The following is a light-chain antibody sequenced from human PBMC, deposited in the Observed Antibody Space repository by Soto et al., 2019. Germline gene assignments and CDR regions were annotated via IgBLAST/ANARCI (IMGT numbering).Light chain of an antibody. CDR2: EVS. CDR1: SSXVGGYNY. V-gene: IGLV2-14*01. J-gene: IGLJ2*01. Sequence: QSALTQPASVSGSPGQSITISCTGXSSXVGGYNYVSWYQQHPGMAPKLMIFEVSNRPSGVSNRFSGSKSGNTASLTISGLQAEDEADYYCSSNTSNSTVVFGGGTKVTVL. CDR3: SSNTSNSTVV.